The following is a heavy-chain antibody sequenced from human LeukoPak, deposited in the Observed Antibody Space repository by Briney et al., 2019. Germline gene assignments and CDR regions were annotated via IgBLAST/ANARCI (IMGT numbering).Heavy chain of an antibody. CDR3: ARDLRVYSSSSPFDY. Sequence: GGSLRLSCAASGFTFSNYGMHWVRQAPGKGLEWVAVIWYDENNKHYADSVKGRFTISRDNSKNTVYLQMNSLRAEDTAVYYYARDLRVYSSSSPFDYWGQGTLVTVSS. CDR2: IWYDENNK. D-gene: IGHD6-6*01. CDR1: GFTFSNYG. J-gene: IGHJ4*02. V-gene: IGHV3-33*01.